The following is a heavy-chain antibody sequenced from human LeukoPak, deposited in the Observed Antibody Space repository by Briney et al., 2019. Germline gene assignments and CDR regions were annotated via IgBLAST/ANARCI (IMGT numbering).Heavy chain of an antibody. D-gene: IGHD3-10*01. Sequence: SETLSLTCTVSGASITISSYYWSWIRQPPGKGLEWIGYIYDSGSTNYNPSLKSRVTISVDTSKNHFSLKLSSVTAADTAVYYCARDSGGNSFDYWGQGTLVTVSS. CDR2: IYDSGST. J-gene: IGHJ4*02. V-gene: IGHV4-61*01. CDR3: ARDSGGNSFDY. CDR1: GASITISSYY.